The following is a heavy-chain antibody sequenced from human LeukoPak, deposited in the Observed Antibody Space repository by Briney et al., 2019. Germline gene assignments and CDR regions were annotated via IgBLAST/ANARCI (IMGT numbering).Heavy chain of an antibody. CDR2: ISYDGSDK. Sequence: GGSLRLSCAASGFTFSNYAMHWVRQAPGKGLEWVTLISYDGSDKYYADSVQGRLTISRDNSKNTLYLQMSSLRAEDTAVYYCAGGNPYYYDSSGYTFPYWGQGALVTVSS. CDR3: AGGNPYYYDSSGYTFPY. D-gene: IGHD3-22*01. V-gene: IGHV3-30-3*01. J-gene: IGHJ4*02. CDR1: GFTFSNYA.